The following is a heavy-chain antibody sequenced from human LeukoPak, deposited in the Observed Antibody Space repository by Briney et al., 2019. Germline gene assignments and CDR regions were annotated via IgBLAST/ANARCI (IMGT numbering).Heavy chain of an antibody. CDR3: ARKGGTRGPLNY. V-gene: IGHV3-7*01. Sequence: GGSLRLSCAAAGFTFSNYWMSWVRQAPGKGLEWVANIKQDGSETYYVDSVKGRFTISGDNAKNSLFLQMNSLTAEDTAVYSCARKGGTRGPLNYWGQGTLVTVSS. J-gene: IGHJ4*02. CDR1: GFTFSNYW. D-gene: IGHD2-8*01. CDR2: IKQDGSET.